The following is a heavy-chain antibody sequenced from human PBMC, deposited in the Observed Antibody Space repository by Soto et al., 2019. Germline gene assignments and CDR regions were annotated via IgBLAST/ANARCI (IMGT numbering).Heavy chain of an antibody. Sequence: GGSLRLSCVASGITFYSFSVNWVRQAPGKGLEWVSSISNSGTKKNYADSVKGRFTISRDTANNSVFLQMNNLRGEDTAVHYCARDEGYGMDVWGQGTTVTVSS. J-gene: IGHJ6*02. CDR1: GITFYSFS. V-gene: IGHV3-21*01. CDR2: ISNSGTKK. CDR3: ARDEGYGMDV.